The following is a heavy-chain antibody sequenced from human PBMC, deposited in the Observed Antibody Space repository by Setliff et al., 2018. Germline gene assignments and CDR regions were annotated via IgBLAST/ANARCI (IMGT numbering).Heavy chain of an antibody. V-gene: IGHV4-34*01. D-gene: IGHD3-10*01. Sequence: SETLSLTCAVYGGSFNTYFWSWIRQPPGKGLEWIGEISHSGDTYYNPSLNSRVTISADTSKNQFSLNLSSVTAADTAVYYCARDNRARHYMDVWGKGTTVTVSS. CDR2: ISHSGDT. CDR3: ARDNRARHYMDV. CDR1: GGSFNTYF. J-gene: IGHJ6*03.